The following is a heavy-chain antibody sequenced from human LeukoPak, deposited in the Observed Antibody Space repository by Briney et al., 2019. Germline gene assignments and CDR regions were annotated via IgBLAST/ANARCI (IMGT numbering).Heavy chain of an antibody. V-gene: IGHV3-7*03. CDR1: GFALSSHW. J-gene: IGHJ6*02. CDR2: VNRDGSET. CDR3: ARNNGMDV. Sequence: GGSLRLPCAASGFALSSHWMTWVRQVPGRGPEWVANVNRDGSETYYLDSVRGRFTISKDNAKNSLYLQMNSLRAEDTALYHCARNNGMDVWGQGTTVIVSS.